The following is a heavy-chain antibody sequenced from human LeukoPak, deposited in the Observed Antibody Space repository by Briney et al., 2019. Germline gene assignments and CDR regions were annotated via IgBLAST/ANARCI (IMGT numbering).Heavy chain of an antibody. CDR1: GGTFSSYA. D-gene: IGHD2-2*01. J-gene: IGHJ5*02. CDR3: ARVPAVDIVVVPAALFDP. Sequence: SVKVSCKASGGTFSSYAISWMRQAPGQGLEWMGRIIPILGIANYAQKFQGRVTITADKSTSTAYTELSSLRSEDTAVYYCARVPAVDIVVVPAALFDPWGQGTLVTVSS. CDR2: IIPILGIA. V-gene: IGHV1-69*04.